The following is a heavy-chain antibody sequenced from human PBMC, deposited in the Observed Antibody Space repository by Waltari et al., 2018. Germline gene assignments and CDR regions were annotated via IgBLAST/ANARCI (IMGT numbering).Heavy chain of an antibody. D-gene: IGHD1-1*01. Sequence: QVQLQESGPGLVKPSETLSLTCTVSGGSISSYYWSWIRQPPGKGLEWIGYIYYSGSTNYNPSLKSRVTISVDTSKNQFSLKLSSVTAADTAVYYCARAPRPLHFDLWGRGTLVTVSS. V-gene: IGHV4-59*01. J-gene: IGHJ2*01. CDR2: IYYSGST. CDR1: GGSISSYY. CDR3: ARAPRPLHFDL.